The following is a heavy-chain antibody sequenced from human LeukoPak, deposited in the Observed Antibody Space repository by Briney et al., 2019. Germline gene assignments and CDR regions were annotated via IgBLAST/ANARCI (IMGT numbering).Heavy chain of an antibody. CDR1: GFTFSSHS. J-gene: IGHJ6*02. CDR3: ARGGGLDV. D-gene: IGHD3-16*01. V-gene: IGHV3-21*01. Sequence: PWGSLRLSCAASGFTFSSHSMNWVRQAPGKGLEWVSSISSSSSYIYYADSVNGRFTISRDNAKNSLYLQMNSQRAEDTAVYYCARGGGLDVWGQGATVTVSS. CDR2: ISSSSSYI.